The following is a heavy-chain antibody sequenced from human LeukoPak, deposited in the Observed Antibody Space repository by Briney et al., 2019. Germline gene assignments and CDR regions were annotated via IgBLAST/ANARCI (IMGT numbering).Heavy chain of an antibody. Sequence: SVKVSCKASGGTFSSYAISWVRQAPGRGLEWMGRIIPIFGTANYAQKFQGRVTITTDESTSTAYMELSSLRSEDTAVYYCAAHYYDSSGYFDYWGQGTLVTVSS. CDR2: IIPIFGTA. D-gene: IGHD3-22*01. CDR3: AAHYYDSSGYFDY. J-gene: IGHJ4*02. CDR1: GGTFSSYA. V-gene: IGHV1-69*05.